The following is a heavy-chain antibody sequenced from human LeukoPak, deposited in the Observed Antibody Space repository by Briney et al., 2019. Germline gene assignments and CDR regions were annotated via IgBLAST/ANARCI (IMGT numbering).Heavy chain of an antibody. CDR3: ARDGRGYSYGSDY. V-gene: IGHV3-30-3*01. CDR2: ISYDGSNK. J-gene: IGHJ4*02. Sequence: PGGSLRLSCAASGFTFSSYAMHWVRQAPGKGLEWVAVISYDGSNKYYADSVKGRFTISRVNSKNTLYLQMNSLRAEDTAVYYCARDGRGYSYGSDYWGQGTLVTVSS. D-gene: IGHD5-18*01. CDR1: GFTFSSYA.